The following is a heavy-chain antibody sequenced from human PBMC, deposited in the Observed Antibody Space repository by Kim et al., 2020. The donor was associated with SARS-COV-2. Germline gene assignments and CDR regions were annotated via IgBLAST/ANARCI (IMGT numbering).Heavy chain of an antibody. CDR3: AKCDYYDSSGYYYFDY. V-gene: IGHV3-23*01. Sequence: GGSLRLSCAASGFTFSSYAMSWDRQAPGKGLEWVSAISGSGGSTYYADSVKGRFTISRDNSKNTLYLQMNSLRAEDTAVYYCAKCDYYDSSGYYYFDYWGQGTLVTVSS. CDR2: ISGSGGST. D-gene: IGHD3-22*01. CDR1: GFTFSSYA. J-gene: IGHJ4*02.